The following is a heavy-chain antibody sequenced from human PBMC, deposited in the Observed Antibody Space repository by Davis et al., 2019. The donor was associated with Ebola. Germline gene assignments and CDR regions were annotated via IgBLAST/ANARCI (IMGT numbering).Heavy chain of an antibody. CDR3: ARHHLPAAGIDY. CDR1: GYSFYQYW. CDR2: IYPGDSDA. J-gene: IGHJ4*02. V-gene: IGHV5-51*01. Sequence: GESLKISCKGLGYSFYQYWIGWVRQMPGKGLEWMGSIYPGDSDARYSPSFQGQVTISADKSISTAYLQWSSLKASDTAMYYCARHHLPAAGIDYWGQGTLVTVSS. D-gene: IGHD6-13*01.